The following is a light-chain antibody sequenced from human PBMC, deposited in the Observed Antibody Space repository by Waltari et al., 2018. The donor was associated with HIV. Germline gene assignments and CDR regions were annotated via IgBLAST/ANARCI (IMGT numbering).Light chain of an antibody. J-gene: IGLJ2*01. CDR3: CSYAGSYTWL. Sequence: QSALTQPPSVSGSPGQSVTISCIGTNSDVGGYNYVSWYRQHPGESPKLIIYDVTKRPSGVPDRFSGAKSVNTASLTVSGLQADDEAEYYCCSYAGSYTWLFGGGTKLTVL. V-gene: IGLV2-11*01. CDR1: NSDVGGYNY. CDR2: DVT.